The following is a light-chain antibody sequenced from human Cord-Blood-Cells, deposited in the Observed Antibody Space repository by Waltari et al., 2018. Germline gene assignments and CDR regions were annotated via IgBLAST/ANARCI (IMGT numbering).Light chain of an antibody. CDR1: QSVLYSSNNKNY. Sequence: DIVMTQSPDSLAVSLGERATINCKSSQSVLYSSNNKNYLAWYQQKPGQPHKLLIYWASTRESGVPDRVSGSGSGTDFTLTISILQAEDVAVYYCQQYYSTPLTFGGGTKVEIK. CDR2: WAS. V-gene: IGKV4-1*01. J-gene: IGKJ4*01. CDR3: QQYYSTPLT.